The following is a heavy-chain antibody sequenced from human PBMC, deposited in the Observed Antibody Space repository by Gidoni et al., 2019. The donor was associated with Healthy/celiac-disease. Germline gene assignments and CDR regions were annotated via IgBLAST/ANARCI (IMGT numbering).Heavy chain of an antibody. J-gene: IGHJ3*02. V-gene: IGHV3-15*01. Sequence: EVQLVESGGGLVKPGGSLRLSCAASGFTFSNAWRSWVRQAPGKGLEWVGRIKSKTDGGTTDYAAPVKGRFTISRDDSKNTLYLQMNSLKTEDTAVYYCTTALSDGDYSDAFDIWGQGTMVTVSS. CDR2: IKSKTDGGTT. D-gene: IGHD4-17*01. CDR1: GFTFSNAW. CDR3: TTALSDGDYSDAFDI.